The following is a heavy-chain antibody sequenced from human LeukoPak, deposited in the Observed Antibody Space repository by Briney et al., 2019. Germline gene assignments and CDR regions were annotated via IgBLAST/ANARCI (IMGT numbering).Heavy chain of an antibody. J-gene: IGHJ6*02. CDR3: ARESSGGTTSSYYCYGMDV. V-gene: IGHV1-69*13. Sequence: GASVKVSCKASGYTFTSYGISWVRQAPGQGLEWMGGIIPIFGTANYAQKFQGRVTITADESTSTAYMELSSLRSEDTAVYYCARESSGGTTSSYYCYGMDVWGQGTTVTVSS. D-gene: IGHD1-7*01. CDR1: GYTFTSYG. CDR2: IIPIFGTA.